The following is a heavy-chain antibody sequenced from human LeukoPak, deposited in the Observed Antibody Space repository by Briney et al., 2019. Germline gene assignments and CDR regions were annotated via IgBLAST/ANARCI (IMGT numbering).Heavy chain of an antibody. J-gene: IGHJ4*02. CDR1: GGSISSYY. D-gene: IGHD3-22*01. CDR3: AKSPRYYDSSGYYSN. CDR2: IYYSGST. Sequence: PSETLSLTCTVSGGSISSYYWSWIRQPPGKGLEWIGYIYYSGSTNYNPSLKSRVTISVDTSKNQFSLKLSSVTAADTAVYYCAKSPRYYDSSGYYSNWGQGTLVTVSS. V-gene: IGHV4-59*01.